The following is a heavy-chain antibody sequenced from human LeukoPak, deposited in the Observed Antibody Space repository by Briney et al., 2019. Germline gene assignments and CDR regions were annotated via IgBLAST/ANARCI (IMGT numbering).Heavy chain of an antibody. V-gene: IGHV4-61*02. Sequence: PSETLSLTCTVSGGSISSSSYYWSWIRQPAGKGLEWIGRIYTSGSTNYNPSLKSRVTISVDTSKNQFSLKLSSVTAADTAVYYCARQPFSPPVLAFDIWGQGTMVTVSS. CDR3: ARQPFSPPVLAFDI. CDR2: IYTSGST. D-gene: IGHD1-14*01. CDR1: GGSISSSSYY. J-gene: IGHJ3*02.